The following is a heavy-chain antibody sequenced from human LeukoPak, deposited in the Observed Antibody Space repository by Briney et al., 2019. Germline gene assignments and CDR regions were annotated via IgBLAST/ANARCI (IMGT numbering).Heavy chain of an antibody. J-gene: IGHJ6*03. Sequence: PGGSLRLSCAASGFTFSSYWMSWVRQAPGKGLEWVANIKQDGSEKYYVDSVKGRFTISRDNAKNSLYLQVNSLRAEDTAVYYCARARNYDFWSGPLGFYYYMDVWGKGTTVTVSS. CDR3: ARARNYDFWSGPLGFYYYMDV. CDR2: IKQDGSEK. D-gene: IGHD3-3*01. CDR1: GFTFSSYW. V-gene: IGHV3-7*01.